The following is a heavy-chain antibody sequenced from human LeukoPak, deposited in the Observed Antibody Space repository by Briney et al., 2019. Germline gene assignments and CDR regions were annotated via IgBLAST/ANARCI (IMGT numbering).Heavy chain of an antibody. D-gene: IGHD6-19*01. J-gene: IGHJ4*02. CDR3: ARSYSSGAPYYFDY. CDR2: IYYTGST. CDR1: GGSISSYY. V-gene: IGHV4-39*07. Sequence: SETLSLTCTVSGGSISSYYWGWIRQPPGKGLEWIGSIYYTGSTYYNPSLKSRVTTSVDTSKNQFSLKLSSVTAADTAVYYCARSYSSGAPYYFDYWGQGTLVTVSS.